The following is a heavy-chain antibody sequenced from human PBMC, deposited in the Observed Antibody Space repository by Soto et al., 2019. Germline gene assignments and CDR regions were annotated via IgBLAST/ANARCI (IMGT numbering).Heavy chain of an antibody. J-gene: IGHJ6*02. CDR2: MTTAGDR. Sequence: EVQLVESGGGLVQPGGSLRLSCAASGFTFSNYDMHWVRQVTGKGLEWVSGMTTAGDRYYPGSAQGRFTISREKAKNSFDIKMNSLSAGDTAVYYCARELHGGRYGMDVWGQGTTVTVSS. CDR3: ARELHGGRYGMDV. V-gene: IGHV3-13*01. CDR1: GFTFSNYD.